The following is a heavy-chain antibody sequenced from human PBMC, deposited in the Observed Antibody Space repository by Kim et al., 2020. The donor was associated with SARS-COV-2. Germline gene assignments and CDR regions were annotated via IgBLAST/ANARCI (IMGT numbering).Heavy chain of an antibody. V-gene: IGHV3-21*01. D-gene: IGHD5-12*01. Sequence: GGSLRLSCAVSGFTFSSYSMNWVRQAPGKGLEWVSSISFSGSYIYYADSVKGRFATSRDNAGNSLYLEMNRLRDEDTAVYYCARGISGYKFYGMDVSGQG. CDR3: ARGISGYKFYGMDV. J-gene: IGHJ6*02. CDR2: ISFSGSYI. CDR1: GFTFSSYS.